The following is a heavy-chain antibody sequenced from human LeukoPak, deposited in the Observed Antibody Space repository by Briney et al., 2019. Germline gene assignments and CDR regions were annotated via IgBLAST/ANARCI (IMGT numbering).Heavy chain of an antibody. V-gene: IGHV1-2*02. Sequence: ASVKVSCKASGYTFTGYYMHWVRQAPGQGLEWMGWINPNSGGTNYAQKFQGRVTMTRDTSISTAYMELSRLRSDDTAVYYCARVVGIPAADYAFDTWGQGTMVTVSS. CDR3: ARVVGIPAADYAFDT. J-gene: IGHJ3*02. CDR1: GYTFTGYY. CDR2: INPNSGGT. D-gene: IGHD6-13*01.